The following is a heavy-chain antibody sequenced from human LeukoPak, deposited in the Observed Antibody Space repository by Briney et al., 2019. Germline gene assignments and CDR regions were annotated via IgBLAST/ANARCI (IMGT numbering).Heavy chain of an antibody. D-gene: IGHD6-13*01. CDR2: IIPIFGTA. Sequence: ASVKVSCKASGGTFSSYAISWVRQAPGQGLEWMGEIIPIFGTANYAQKFQGRVTITADESTSTAYMELSSLRSEDTAVYFCASAPRYSTSWPNNWFDPWGQGTLVTVSS. V-gene: IGHV1-69*13. CDR1: GGTFSSYA. J-gene: IGHJ5*02. CDR3: ASAPRYSTSWPNNWFDP.